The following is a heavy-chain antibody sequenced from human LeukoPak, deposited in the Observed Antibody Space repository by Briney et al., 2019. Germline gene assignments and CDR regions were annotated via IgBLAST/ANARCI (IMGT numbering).Heavy chain of an antibody. CDR2: ISSSGSTI. J-gene: IGHJ5*02. CDR3: ARDNRYSIFNWFDP. CDR1: GFTFSSCE. Sequence: GGSLRLSCAASGFTFSSCEMNWVRQAPGKGLEWVSYISSSGSTIYYADSVKGRFTISRDNAKNSLYLQMNSLRAEDTAVYYCARDNRYSIFNWFDPWGQGTLVTVSS. V-gene: IGHV3-48*03. D-gene: IGHD6-13*01.